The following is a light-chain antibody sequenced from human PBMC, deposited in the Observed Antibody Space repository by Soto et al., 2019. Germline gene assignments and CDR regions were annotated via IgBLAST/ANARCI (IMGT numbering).Light chain of an antibody. CDR1: ESISTY. V-gene: IGKV1-39*01. CDR3: QQNIRTPRVT. Sequence: DIQMTQSPSSLSASVGDRVTITCRASESISTYLNWYQQTPGKAPKLLVHGASNLQSGIPSRFSVSGSGSHFTLTISSLQPEDFATYYCQQNIRTPRVTFGQGTKLEIK. CDR2: GAS. J-gene: IGKJ2*01.